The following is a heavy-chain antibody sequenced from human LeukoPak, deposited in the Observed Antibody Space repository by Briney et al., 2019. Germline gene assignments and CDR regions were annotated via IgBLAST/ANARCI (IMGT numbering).Heavy chain of an antibody. V-gene: IGHV4-30-2*01. CDR2: IYHSGST. CDR1: GGSISSGGYS. CDR3: ARAADYGDYSYYFDY. J-gene: IGHJ4*02. Sequence: SETLSLTCAVSGGSISSGGYSWSWIRQLPGKGLEWIGYIYHSGSTYYNPSLKSRVTISVDRSKNQFSLKLSSVTAADTAVYYCARAADYGDYSYYFDYWGQGALVTVSS. D-gene: IGHD4-17*01.